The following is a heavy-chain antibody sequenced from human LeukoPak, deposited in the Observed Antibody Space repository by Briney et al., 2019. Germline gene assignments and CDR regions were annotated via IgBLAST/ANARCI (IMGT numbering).Heavy chain of an antibody. D-gene: IGHD1-7*01. CDR2: IYYSVNT. Sequence: SETLSLTCSVSGVSVSSSDYYWAWLRQPPGKGLEWVGSIYYSVNTYYNTSLKSRVIISVDTSNNQLSLKLSSVTAADTAVYYCARGRDWKYLSHFDYWGQGTLVTVSS. J-gene: IGHJ4*02. CDR1: GVSVSSSDYY. V-gene: IGHV4-39*07. CDR3: ARGRDWKYLSHFDY.